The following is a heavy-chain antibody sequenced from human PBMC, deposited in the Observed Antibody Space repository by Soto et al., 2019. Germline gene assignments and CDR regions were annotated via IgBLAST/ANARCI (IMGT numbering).Heavy chain of an antibody. J-gene: IGHJ6*02. CDR1: GGTFSSSA. Sequence: ASVKVSCKASGGTFSSSAISWVRQAPGQGLEWMGGIIPIFGTANYAQKFQGRVTITADESTSTAYMELSSLRSEDTAVYYCTVDTAMVDYYGMDVWGQGTTVTAP. V-gene: IGHV1-69*13. CDR3: TVDTAMVDYYGMDV. D-gene: IGHD5-18*01. CDR2: IIPIFGTA.